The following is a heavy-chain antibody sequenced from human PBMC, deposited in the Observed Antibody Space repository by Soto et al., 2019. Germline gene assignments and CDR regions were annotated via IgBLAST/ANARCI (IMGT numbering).Heavy chain of an antibody. CDR3: ARMATFGSLNWFDP. D-gene: IGHD3-16*01. CDR1: GYSLTNND. Sequence: GXSVKVSCTASGYSLTNNDVIWVRQATGQGLEWMGWMNPGSGDTGYAQKFQGRVTMTRDISTATAYMELSSLRSDDTATHYCARMATFGSLNWFDPWGQGTLVTVSS. CDR2: MNPGSGDT. J-gene: IGHJ5*02. V-gene: IGHV1-8*01.